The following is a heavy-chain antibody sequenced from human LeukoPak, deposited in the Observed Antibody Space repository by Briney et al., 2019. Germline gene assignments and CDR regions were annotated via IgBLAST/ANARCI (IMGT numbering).Heavy chain of an antibody. CDR3: ARDRIAARPLRGYYYYYGMDV. V-gene: IGHV3-7*01. Sequence: GGSLRLSCAASGFTFSSYWMSWVRQAPGKGLEWVANIKQDGSEKYYVDSVKGRFTISRDNAKNSLYLQMSSLRAEDTAVYYCARDRIAARPLRGYYYYYGMDVWGQGTTVTVSS. J-gene: IGHJ6*02. CDR2: IKQDGSEK. CDR1: GFTFSSYW. D-gene: IGHD6-6*01.